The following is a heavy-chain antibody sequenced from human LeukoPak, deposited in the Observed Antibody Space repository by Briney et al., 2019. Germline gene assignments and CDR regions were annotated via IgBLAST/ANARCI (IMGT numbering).Heavy chain of an antibody. CDR3: ARTTPEYSRAYYYFDY. Sequence: SETLSLTCAVYGGSFSGYYWSWIRQPPGKGLEWIGEINHSGSTNYNPSPKSRVTISVDTSKNQFSLKLSSVTAADTAVYYCARTTPEYSRAYYYFDYWGQGTLVTVSS. V-gene: IGHV4-34*01. J-gene: IGHJ4*02. CDR2: INHSGST. CDR1: GGSFSGYY. D-gene: IGHD6-6*01.